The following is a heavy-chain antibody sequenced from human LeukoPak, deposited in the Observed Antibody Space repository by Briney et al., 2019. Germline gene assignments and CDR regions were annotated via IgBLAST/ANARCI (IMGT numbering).Heavy chain of an antibody. J-gene: IGHJ5*02. D-gene: IGHD6-13*01. Sequence: SETLSLTCTVSGGSISSSSYYWGWIRQPPGKGLEWIGNIYHSGSTYYNPSLKSRLTISVDTSKNQFSLKLSSVTAADTAVYYCASQQQLVLLDWFDPWGQGTLVTVSP. CDR1: GGSISSSSYY. CDR2: IYHSGST. V-gene: IGHV4-39*07. CDR3: ASQQQLVLLDWFDP.